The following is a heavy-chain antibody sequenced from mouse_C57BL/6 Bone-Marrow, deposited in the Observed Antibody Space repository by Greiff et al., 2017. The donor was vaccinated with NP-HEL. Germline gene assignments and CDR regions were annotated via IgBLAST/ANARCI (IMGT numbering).Heavy chain of an antibody. V-gene: IGHV1-4*01. J-gene: IGHJ4*01. CDR2: IYPGSGYT. D-gene: IGHD1-1*01. CDR3: ARESSGSSYCSLDC. CDR1: GYTFTSYT. Sequence: QVQLQQSGAELVRPGASVKMSCKASGYTFTSYTMHWVKQRPGQGLEWIGSIYPGSGYTNYNQKFKGKATLTADKSSSTAYMQLSSLTSEDSAVYYCARESSGSSYCSLDCWGQGTSVTVSS.